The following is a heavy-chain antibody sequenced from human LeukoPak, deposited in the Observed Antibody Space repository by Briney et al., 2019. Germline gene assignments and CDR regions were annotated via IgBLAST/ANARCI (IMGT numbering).Heavy chain of an antibody. CDR3: ARPMDYGSGSYYY. CDR2: ISYDGSNK. J-gene: IGHJ4*02. V-gene: IGHV3-30-3*01. D-gene: IGHD3-10*01. CDR1: GFTFSSYA. Sequence: PGGSLRLSCAASGFTFSSYAMHWVRQAPGKGLEWVAVISYDGSNKYYADSVKGRFTISRDNSKNTLYLQMNSLRAEDTAVYYCARPMDYGSGSYYYWGQGTLVTVSS.